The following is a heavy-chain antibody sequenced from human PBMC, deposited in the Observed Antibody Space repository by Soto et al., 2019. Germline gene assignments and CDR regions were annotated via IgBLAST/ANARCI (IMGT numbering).Heavy chain of an antibody. D-gene: IGHD3-3*01. Sequence: GASVKVSCKASGYTFTSYGISWVRQAPGQGLEWMGWISAYNGNTNYAQKLQGRVTMTTDTSTSTAYMELRSLRSDDTAVYYCARDVLRFLEWPYYYYGMDVWGQGTTVTVSS. CDR3: ARDVLRFLEWPYYYYGMDV. CDR2: ISAYNGNT. V-gene: IGHV1-18*04. CDR1: GYTFTSYG. J-gene: IGHJ6*02.